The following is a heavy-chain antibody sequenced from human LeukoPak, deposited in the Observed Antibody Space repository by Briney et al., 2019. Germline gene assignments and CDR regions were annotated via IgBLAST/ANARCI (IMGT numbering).Heavy chain of an antibody. CDR2: IWYDGSNK. V-gene: IGHV3-33*01. CDR1: GFTFSSYG. D-gene: IGHD2-15*01. J-gene: IGHJ6*02. Sequence: GGSLRLSCAASGFTFSSYGMHWVRQAPGKGLEWVAVIWYDGSNKYYADSVKGRFTISRDNSKNTLYLQMNSLRAEDTAVYYCAGAEIVVVAAMDVWGQGTTVTVSS. CDR3: AGAEIVVVAAMDV.